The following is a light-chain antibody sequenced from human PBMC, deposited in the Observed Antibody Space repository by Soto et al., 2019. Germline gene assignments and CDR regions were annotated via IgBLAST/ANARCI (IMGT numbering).Light chain of an antibody. CDR3: CSYAGISTFVV. J-gene: IGLJ2*01. CDR1: SSDVGTYNL. Sequence: QSALTQPASVSGSPGQSITISCTGTSSDVGTYNLVSWYQQHPGKAPKLMIYGGSKRPSGVSNRFSGSKSGNTASLTISGLQAEDESDYYCCSYAGISTFVVFGGGTKLTVL. CDR2: GGS. V-gene: IGLV2-23*03.